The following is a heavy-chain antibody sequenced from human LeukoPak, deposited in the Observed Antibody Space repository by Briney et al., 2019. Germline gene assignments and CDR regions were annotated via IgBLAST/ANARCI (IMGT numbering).Heavy chain of an antibody. CDR2: INHSGST. CDR1: GGSFSGYY. D-gene: IGHD3-10*01. V-gene: IGHV4-34*01. CDR3: ARARRSGLFDY. J-gene: IGHJ4*02. Sequence: SETLSLTCDVYGGSFSGYYWSWIRQPPGKGLEWIGEINHSGSTNYNPSLKSRVTISVDTSKNQFSLKLGSVTAADTAVYYCARARRSGLFDYWGQGTLVTVSS.